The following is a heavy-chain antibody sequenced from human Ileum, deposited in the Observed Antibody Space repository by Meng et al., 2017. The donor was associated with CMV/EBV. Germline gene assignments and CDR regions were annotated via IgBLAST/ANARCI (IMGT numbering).Heavy chain of an antibody. CDR1: NYTFTSYG. V-gene: IGHV1-69*05. Sequence: SVKVSCKASNYTFTSYGISWVRQAPGQGLEWMGGIIPIFGTANYAQKFQGRVTITTDESTSTAYMELSSLRSEDTAVYYCASFEGCSSTSCYNWGQGTLVTVSS. J-gene: IGHJ4*02. D-gene: IGHD2-2*01. CDR3: ASFEGCSSTSCYN. CDR2: IIPIFGTA.